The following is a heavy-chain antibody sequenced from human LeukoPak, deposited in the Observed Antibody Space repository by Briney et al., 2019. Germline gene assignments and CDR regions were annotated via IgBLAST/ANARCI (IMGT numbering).Heavy chain of an antibody. CDR2: ISAYNGNT. CDR3: ARERIVRYCSGGSCYKDLYGMDA. D-gene: IGHD2-15*01. J-gene: IGHJ6*02. V-gene: IGHV1-18*01. Sequence: ASVKVSCKASGYTFTSYGISWVRQAPGQGLEWMGWISAYNGNTNYAQKLQGRVTMTTDTSTSTAYMELRSLRSDDTAVYYCARERIVRYCSGGSCYKDLYGMDAWGQGTTVTVSS. CDR1: GYTFTSYG.